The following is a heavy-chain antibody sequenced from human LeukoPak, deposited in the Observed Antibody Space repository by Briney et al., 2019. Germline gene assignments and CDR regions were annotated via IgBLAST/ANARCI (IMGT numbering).Heavy chain of an antibody. D-gene: IGHD1-14*01. CDR1: GYTFTSYY. V-gene: IGHV1-3*01. CDR3: ARYKTMAHYFDY. Sequence: ASVKVSCKASGYTFTSYYMHWVRQAPGQRLEWMGWINAGNGNTKYSQKFQGRVTITRDTSASTAYMELSSLRSEDTAVYYCARYKTMAHYFDYWGQGTLVTVSS. CDR2: INAGNGNT. J-gene: IGHJ4*02.